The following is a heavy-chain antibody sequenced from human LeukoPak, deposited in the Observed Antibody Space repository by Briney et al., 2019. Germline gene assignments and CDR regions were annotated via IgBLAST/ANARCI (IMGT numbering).Heavy chain of an antibody. CDR3: ARVDSSGWYYFDY. Sequence: GASVKVSCKASGYTFTCYYMHWVRQAPGQGLEWMGWINPNSGGTNYAQKFQGRVTMTRDTSISTAYMELSRLRSDDTAVYYCARVDSSGWYYFDYWGQGTLVTVSS. CDR2: INPNSGGT. J-gene: IGHJ4*02. CDR1: GYTFTCYY. V-gene: IGHV1-2*02. D-gene: IGHD6-19*01.